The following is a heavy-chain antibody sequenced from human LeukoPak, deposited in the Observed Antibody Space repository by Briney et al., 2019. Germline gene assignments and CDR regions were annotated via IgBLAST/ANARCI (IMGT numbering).Heavy chain of an antibody. CDR1: GFTFTNYN. CDR3: ANFDGDSQAFHI. J-gene: IGHJ3*02. V-gene: IGHV3-30*18. CDR2: ILYDGSKK. Sequence: PRGSLRLSCAASGFTFTNYNMHWVRQTPGKGLQWVAAILYDGSKKYYADSVKGRFSVYRDNSDYTLYLQMNNLKTEDTALYSCANFDGDSQAFHIWGLGTMVTVSS. D-gene: IGHD3-9*01.